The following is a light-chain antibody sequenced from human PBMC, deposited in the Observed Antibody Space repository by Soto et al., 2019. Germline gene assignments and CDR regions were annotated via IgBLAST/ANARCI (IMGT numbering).Light chain of an antibody. V-gene: IGKV3-15*01. CDR1: QSVSNN. CDR2: GAS. Sequence: EIVLTQSPGTLSLSPGERATLSCRTSQSVSNNYLAWYQQKPGQAPRLLIDGASSRATGITARFSGSGSGTEFTLTISSLQSEDFALYYCQQYNNWPKITFGQGTRLEIK. J-gene: IGKJ5*01. CDR3: QQYNNWPKIT.